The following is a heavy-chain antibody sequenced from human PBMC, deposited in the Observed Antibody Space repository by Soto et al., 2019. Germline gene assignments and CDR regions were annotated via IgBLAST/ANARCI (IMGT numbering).Heavy chain of an antibody. J-gene: IGHJ5*02. CDR2: IDHSGYT. V-gene: IGHV4-34*01. D-gene: IGHD3-3*01. Sequence: SETLSLTCAVYGGSFSGYYWNWIRQPPGKGLEWIGEIDHSGYTNYNPSLKSRVTISVDTSKNQFSLRLTSVTAADTAVYYCARVRDWFAPWGQGTLVTVSS. CDR3: ARVRDWFAP. CDR1: GGSFSGYY.